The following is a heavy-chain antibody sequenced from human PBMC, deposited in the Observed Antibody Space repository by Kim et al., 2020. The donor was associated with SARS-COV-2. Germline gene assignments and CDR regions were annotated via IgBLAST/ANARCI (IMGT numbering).Heavy chain of an antibody. CDR1: GFTFTDAW. Sequence: GGSLRLSCAASGFTFTDAWMSWIRQAPGKGLEWVGRVKSKGDGGAIDCAAPVKGRFTISRDDSKNTLYLQMDSLKTEDTAVYYCTTYSPAVDNYFDYWGQGTLVTVSS. V-gene: IGHV3-15*01. J-gene: IGHJ4*02. D-gene: IGHD2-21*01. CDR3: TTYSPAVDNYFDY. CDR2: VKSKGDGGAI.